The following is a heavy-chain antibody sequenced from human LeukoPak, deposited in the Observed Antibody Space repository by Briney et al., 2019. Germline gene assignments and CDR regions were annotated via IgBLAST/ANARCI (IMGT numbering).Heavy chain of an antibody. CDR3: ARITGYDSSGYYVDY. D-gene: IGHD3-22*01. V-gene: IGHV2-70*11. J-gene: IGHJ4*02. CDR2: IDWDDDK. Sequence: SGPALVKPTQTFTLTCTFSGFSLSTSGMCLSWIRQPPGKALEWLARIDWDDDKYYSTSLKTRLTISKDTSKNQVVLTMTNMDPVDTATYYCARITGYDSSGYYVDYWGQGTLVTVSS. CDR1: GFSLSTSGMC.